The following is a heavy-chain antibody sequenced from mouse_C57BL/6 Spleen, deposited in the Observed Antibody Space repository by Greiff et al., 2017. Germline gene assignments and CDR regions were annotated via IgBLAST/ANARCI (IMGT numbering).Heavy chain of an antibody. CDR1: GYTFTSYW. J-gene: IGHJ4*01. V-gene: IGHV1-69*01. D-gene: IGHD1-1*02. CDR2: IDPSDSYT. Sequence: QVQLQQPGAELVMPGASVKLSCKASGYTFTSYWMHWVKQRPGQGLEWIGEIDPSDSYTNYNQKFKGKSTLTVDKSSSTAYRQLSSLTSEDSAVYYCARWVGAMDYWGQGTSVTVSS. CDR3: ARWVGAMDY.